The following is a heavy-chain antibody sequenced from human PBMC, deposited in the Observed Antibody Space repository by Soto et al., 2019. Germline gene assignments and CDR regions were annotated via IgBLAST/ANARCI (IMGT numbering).Heavy chain of an antibody. Sequence: EVQLVDSGGGLVQPGGSLRLSCAASGYVFGSYWMHWVRQVPGKGPVWVSRITNDGTDTSYADFVNGRFTISRDNAKSTPYLQMNSLSVEDTAVYYCARGVQGSPDFELWCRGTLVTVSS. CDR2: ITNDGTDT. V-gene: IGHV3-74*01. CDR3: ARGVQGSPDFEL. J-gene: IGHJ2*01. CDR1: GYVFGSYW.